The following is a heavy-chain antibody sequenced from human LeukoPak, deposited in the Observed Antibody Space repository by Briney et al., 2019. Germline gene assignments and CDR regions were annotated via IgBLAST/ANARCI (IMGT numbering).Heavy chain of an antibody. CDR1: GYTFTVYY. D-gene: IGHD6-19*01. Sequence: ASVKVSYKASGYTFTVYYMHWVRQAPGQGLEGMGWINPKSGGTNYAQKFQGRVTMTRDTTISTAYMELSRLRSDDTAVYYCARAGIAVAGPPGYWGQGTLVTVSS. CDR3: ARAGIAVAGPPGY. V-gene: IGHV1-2*02. J-gene: IGHJ4*02. CDR2: INPKSGGT.